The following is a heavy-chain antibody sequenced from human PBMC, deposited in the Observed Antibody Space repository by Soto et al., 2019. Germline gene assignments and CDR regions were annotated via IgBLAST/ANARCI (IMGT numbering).Heavy chain of an antibody. J-gene: IGHJ4*02. CDR2: ISYDGIPK. CDR3: AKEPPGGSHWFDN. D-gene: IGHD5-12*01. Sequence: QVQLVESGGGVVQPGRSLRLSCAASGFTFRTYGMHWVRQAPGKGLEWVAAISYDGIPKYYADSVKGRFTISRDSAKNSVYLEMNSLSIEDAAVYYCAKEPPGGSHWFDNWGQGTLVTVSS. CDR1: GFTFRTYG. V-gene: IGHV3-30*18.